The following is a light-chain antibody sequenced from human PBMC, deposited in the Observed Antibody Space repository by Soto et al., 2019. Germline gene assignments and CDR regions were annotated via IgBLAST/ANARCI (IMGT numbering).Light chain of an antibody. CDR1: SSDVGSYNL. V-gene: IGLV2-14*02. Sequence: QSALTQPASVSGSPGQSITISCIGTSSDVGSYNLVSWYQQHPGKAPKVLIYEVSERPSGGSNRCSGPKSGNSASLTISGLQADDVADYYCGSLTSRHTYGFGSGTKRTVL. CDR3: GSLTSRHTYG. CDR2: EVS. J-gene: IGLJ1*01.